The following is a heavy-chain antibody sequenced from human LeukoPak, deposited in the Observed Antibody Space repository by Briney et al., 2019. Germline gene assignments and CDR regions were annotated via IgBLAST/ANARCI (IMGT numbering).Heavy chain of an antibody. D-gene: IGHD1-26*01. V-gene: IGHV3-48*02. Sequence: GGSLRLSCAASGFTFSSYSMNWVRQAPGKGLEWVSYSSSSSSTIYYADSVKGRFTISRDNAQNSVYLQMNSLRDEDTAVYYCARVGELDYWGQGTLVTVSS. CDR1: GFTFSSYS. J-gene: IGHJ4*02. CDR3: ARVGELDY. CDR2: SSSSSSTI.